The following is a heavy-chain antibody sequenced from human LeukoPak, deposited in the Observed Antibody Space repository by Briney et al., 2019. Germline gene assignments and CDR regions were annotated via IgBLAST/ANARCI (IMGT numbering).Heavy chain of an antibody. J-gene: IGHJ4*02. CDR3: ARLTYYDILTGYYYYFDY. CDR2: FFLKGST. CDR1: GYSITSAYY. D-gene: IGHD3-9*01. Sequence: TSETLSLTCTVSGYSITSAYYWGWIRQPPGKGLEWIGSFFLKGSTYYNPSLKSRVTISVDTSKNQFSLTLSSVTAADTAVYYCARLTYYDILTGYYYYFDYWGQGTLVTVSS. V-gene: IGHV4-38-2*02.